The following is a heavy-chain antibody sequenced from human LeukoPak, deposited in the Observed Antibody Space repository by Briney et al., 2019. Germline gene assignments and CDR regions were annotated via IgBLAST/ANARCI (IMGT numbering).Heavy chain of an antibody. Sequence: SGPTLVKPTQTLTLTCTFSGFSLSTSGVGVGWIRQPPGKALEWLALIYWDDDKRYSPSLKSRLTITKDTSKNQVVLTMTNMDPVDTATYYCAHQRFNYCSSTSCYSSYYYYYMDVWGKGTTVTVSS. J-gene: IGHJ6*03. CDR3: AHQRFNYCSSTSCYSSYYYYYMDV. D-gene: IGHD2-2*02. CDR2: IYWDDDK. V-gene: IGHV2-5*02. CDR1: GFSLSTSGVG.